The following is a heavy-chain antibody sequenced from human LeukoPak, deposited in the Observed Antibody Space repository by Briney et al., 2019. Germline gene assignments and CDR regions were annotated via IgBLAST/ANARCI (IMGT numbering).Heavy chain of an antibody. J-gene: IGHJ4*02. CDR1: GLTFSSYS. V-gene: IGHV3-21*01. D-gene: IGHD6-13*01. CDR2: ISGSSSYI. Sequence: GGSLSLSCASSGLTFSSYSMNWVRQAPGKGLEWVSFISGSSSYIYYGDSVKGRFTISRDNAKNSLYLQMKSLRAEDTAVYYCASGSSSWYYFDYWGQGTLVTVST. CDR3: ASGSSSWYYFDY.